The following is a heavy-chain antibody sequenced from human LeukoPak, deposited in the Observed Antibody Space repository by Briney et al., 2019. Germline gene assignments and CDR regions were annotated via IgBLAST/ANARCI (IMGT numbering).Heavy chain of an antibody. D-gene: IGHD4-17*01. CDR2: IKDDASGS. V-gene: IGHV3-74*01. Sequence: GGSLRLSCAASGFDFSAYWMHWVRQVPEKGLVWVSRIKDDASGSSDAAFVKGRFSISRDNAKNTLYLQMNNLRADDTAVYYCTRGGGSNYGAWYLDLWGRGTLVSVSS. CDR3: TRGGGSNYGAWYLDL. J-gene: IGHJ2*01. CDR1: GFDFSAYW.